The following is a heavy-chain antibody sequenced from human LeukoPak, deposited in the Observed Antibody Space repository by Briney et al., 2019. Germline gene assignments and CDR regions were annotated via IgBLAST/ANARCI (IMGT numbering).Heavy chain of an antibody. CDR2: IYTSGST. Sequence: PSETLSLTCTVSGGSISSYYWSWIRQPAGKGLEWIGRIYTSGSTNYNPSLKSRVTMSVDTSKNQFSLKLSSVTAADTAVCYCARGSVWGSYPNWFDPWGQGTLVTVSS. CDR3: ARGSVWGSYPNWFDP. D-gene: IGHD3-16*02. V-gene: IGHV4-4*07. CDR1: GGSISSYY. J-gene: IGHJ5*02.